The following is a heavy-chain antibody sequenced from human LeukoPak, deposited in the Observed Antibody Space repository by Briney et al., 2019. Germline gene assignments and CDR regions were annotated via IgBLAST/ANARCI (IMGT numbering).Heavy chain of an antibody. CDR1: GFTFSSYA. CDR3: AKDSEDSTIFGVVTPFDY. V-gene: IGHV3-23*01. D-gene: IGHD3-3*01. J-gene: IGHJ4*02. CDR2: ISGSGGST. Sequence: GGSLRLSCAASGFTFSSYAMSWVRQAPGKGLEWVSAISGSGGSTYYADSVKGRFTISRDNSKNTPYLQMNSLRAEDTAVYYCAKDSEDSTIFGVVTPFDYWGQGTLVTVSS.